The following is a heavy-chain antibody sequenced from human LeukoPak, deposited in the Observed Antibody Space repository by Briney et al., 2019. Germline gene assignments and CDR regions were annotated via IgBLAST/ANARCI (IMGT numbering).Heavy chain of an antibody. CDR3: ARVRLQPRTLLDDAFDI. J-gene: IGHJ3*02. CDR1: GFTFDDYA. CDR2: ISWNSGSV. D-gene: IGHD1-14*01. V-gene: IGHV3-9*01. Sequence: RPGGSLRLSCAASGFTFDDYAMHWVRQAPGKGLEWVSGISWNSGSVGYADSVKGRFTISRDNSRNTLYLQMNSLRAEDTAVYYCARVRLQPRTLLDDAFDIWGQGTMVTVSS.